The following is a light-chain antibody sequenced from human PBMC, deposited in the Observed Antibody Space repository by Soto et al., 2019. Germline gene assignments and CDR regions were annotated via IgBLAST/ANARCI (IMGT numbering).Light chain of an antibody. Sequence: DIQMTQSPSSLSASVGDRVTITCRASQSISSYLNWYQQKPGKAPKLLIYAASSLQSGVPSSFSGSGSGTDFTLTISRLQPEDFATYYCQQSYSTLWTFGQGTKVEIK. CDR3: QQSYSTLWT. V-gene: IGKV1-39*01. CDR1: QSISSY. J-gene: IGKJ1*01. CDR2: AAS.